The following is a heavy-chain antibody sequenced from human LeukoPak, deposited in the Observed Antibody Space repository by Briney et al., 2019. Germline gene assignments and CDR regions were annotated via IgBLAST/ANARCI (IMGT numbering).Heavy chain of an antibody. V-gene: IGHV3-23*01. J-gene: IGHJ4*02. CDR3: AKGAYDYVWGSYRFDY. CDR2: ISGSGGST. CDR1: GFTFSNYW. D-gene: IGHD3-16*02. Sequence: GGSLRLSCAASGFTFSNYWMHWVRQAPGKGLEWVSAISGSGGSTYYADSVKGRFTISRDNSKNTLYLQMNSLRAEDTAVYYCAKGAYDYVWGSYRFDYWGQGTLVTVSS.